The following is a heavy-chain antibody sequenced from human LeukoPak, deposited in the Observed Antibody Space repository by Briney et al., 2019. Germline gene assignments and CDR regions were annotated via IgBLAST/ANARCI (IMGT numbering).Heavy chain of an antibody. Sequence: ASVKVSCKASGYTFTRYDINWVRQATGQGLEWMGWVNPNSGNTGYAQKFQGRVTMTRNTSISTAYMELSSLRSEDTAVYYCARGPNYYDSSGYYVPPYYYYGMDVWGQGTTVTVSS. CDR2: VNPNSGNT. V-gene: IGHV1-8*01. CDR3: ARGPNYYDSSGYYVPPYYYYGMDV. D-gene: IGHD3-22*01. CDR1: GYTFTRYD. J-gene: IGHJ6*02.